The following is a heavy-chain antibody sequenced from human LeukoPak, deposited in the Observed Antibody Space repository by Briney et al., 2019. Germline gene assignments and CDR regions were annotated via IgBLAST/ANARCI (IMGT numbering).Heavy chain of an antibody. CDR2: IKSRTDGGTT. J-gene: IGHJ4*02. CDR1: GFSFTNAW. D-gene: IGHD1-26*01. Sequence: PGGSLRLSCAAPGFSFTNAWVTWVRQAPGKGLEWVGHIKSRTDGGTTHYAAPVKGRFTISRDDSRNMVYLQMSSLKTEDTAVYYCATTVGAIAGMDYWGQGAPVTVSS. V-gene: IGHV3-15*01. CDR3: ATTVGAIAGMDY.